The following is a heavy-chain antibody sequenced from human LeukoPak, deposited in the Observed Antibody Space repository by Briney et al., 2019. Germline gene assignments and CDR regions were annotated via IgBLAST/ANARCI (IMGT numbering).Heavy chain of an antibody. J-gene: IGHJ3*02. V-gene: IGHV3-30*18. CDR2: ISYDGSNK. Sequence: GGSLRLSCAASGFTFSSYGMHWFRQAPGKGLEWVAVISYDGSNKYYADSVKGRFTISRDNSKNTLYLQMNSLRAEDTAVYYCAKSLPYSSSWYRSAFDIWGQGTMVTVSS. D-gene: IGHD6-13*01. CDR1: GFTFSSYG. CDR3: AKSLPYSSSWYRSAFDI.